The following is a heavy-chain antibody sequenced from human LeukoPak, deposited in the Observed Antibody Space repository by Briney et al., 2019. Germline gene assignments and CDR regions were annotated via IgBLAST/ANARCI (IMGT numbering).Heavy chain of an antibody. CDR1: GFTFDDYG. V-gene: IGHV3-20*04. Sequence: GRSLRLSCAASGFTFDDYGMSWVRQAPGKGLEWVSGINWNGGSTGYADSVKGRFTISRDNAKNSLYLQMNSLRAEDTALYYCARVKAIVGATIFDYWGQGTLVTVSS. D-gene: IGHD1-26*01. CDR2: INWNGGST. J-gene: IGHJ4*02. CDR3: ARVKAIVGATIFDY.